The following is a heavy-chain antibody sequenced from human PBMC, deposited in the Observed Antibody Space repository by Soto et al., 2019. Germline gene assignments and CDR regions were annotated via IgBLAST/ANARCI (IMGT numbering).Heavy chain of an antibody. Sequence: PGGSLRLSCRTSGFTFSSYGMHWVRQAPGKGLEWVAVIWYDGSNKYYADSVKGRFTISRDNSKNTLYLQMNSLRAEDTAVYYCARDVYSYGSGSYGMDVWGQGTTVTVSS. CDR2: IWYDGSNK. CDR3: ARDVYSYGSGSYGMDV. D-gene: IGHD5-18*01. J-gene: IGHJ6*02. V-gene: IGHV3-33*01. CDR1: GFTFSSYG.